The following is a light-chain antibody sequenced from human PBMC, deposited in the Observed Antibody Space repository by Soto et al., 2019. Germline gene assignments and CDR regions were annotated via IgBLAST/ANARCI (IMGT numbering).Light chain of an antibody. CDR2: EVS. V-gene: IGLV2-14*01. CDR1: SSDVGRYNY. Sequence: QSALTQPASVSGSPGQSIAISCTGTSSDVGRYNYVSWYQQHPGKAPKVIIYEVSYRPSGVSNRFSGSKSGNTASLTISGLQAEDEADYYCSAYTTSSTTLYVFGTGTKVTVL. CDR3: SAYTTSSTTLYV. J-gene: IGLJ1*01.